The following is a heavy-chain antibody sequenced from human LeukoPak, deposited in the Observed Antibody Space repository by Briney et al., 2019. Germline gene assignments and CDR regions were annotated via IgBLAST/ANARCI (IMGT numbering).Heavy chain of an antibody. V-gene: IGHV3-23*01. Sequence: GGSLRLSCAASGFTFSDSYMSWIRQAPGKGLEWVSAISGSGGSTYYADSVKGRFTISRDNSKNTLYLQMNSLRAEDTAVYYCAKSVQLLWFGESSPGYWGQGTLVTVSS. D-gene: IGHD3-10*01. CDR3: AKSVQLLWFGESSPGY. J-gene: IGHJ4*02. CDR1: GFTFSDSY. CDR2: ISGSGGST.